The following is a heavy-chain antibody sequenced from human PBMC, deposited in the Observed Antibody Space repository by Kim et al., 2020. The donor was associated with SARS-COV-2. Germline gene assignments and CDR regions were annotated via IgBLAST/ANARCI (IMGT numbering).Heavy chain of an antibody. CDR2: INPSGGST. J-gene: IGHJ6*02. CDR1: GYTFTSYY. D-gene: IGHD6-13*01. V-gene: IGHV1-46*01. Sequence: ASVKVSCKASGYTFTSYYMHWVRQAPGQGLEWMGIINPSGGSTSYAQKFQGRVTMTRDTSTSTVYMELSSLRSEDTAVYYCARALWEQQLVKGNYYYGMDVWGQGTTVTVSS. CDR3: ARALWEQQLVKGNYYYGMDV.